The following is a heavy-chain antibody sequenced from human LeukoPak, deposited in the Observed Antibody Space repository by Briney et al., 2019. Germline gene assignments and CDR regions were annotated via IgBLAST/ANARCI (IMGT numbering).Heavy chain of an antibody. CDR1: GYSISSGYY. V-gene: IGHV4-38-2*02. D-gene: IGHD4-11*01. Sequence: SETLSLTCTVSGYSISSGYYWGWIRQPPGKGLEWIGSIYHSGSTYYNPSLKSRVTISVDTSKNQFSLKLSSVTAADTAVYYCARHHDYSNPVRYYYYYYYMDVWGKGTTVTVSS. CDR2: IYHSGST. J-gene: IGHJ6*03. CDR3: ARHHDYSNPVRYYYYYYYMDV.